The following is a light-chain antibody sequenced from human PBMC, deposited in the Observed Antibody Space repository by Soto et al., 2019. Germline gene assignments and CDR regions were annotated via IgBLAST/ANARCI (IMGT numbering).Light chain of an antibody. CDR2: AAS. CDR1: QSISSSY. Sequence: EIVLTQSPGTLSLSPGERATLSCRASQSISSSYLAWYQQKPGQAPRLLIYAASSRATGIPDRFSASGSGTDFTLTISRLEPEDVAVYYCQQYGNSPLTFGGGTKVEIK. J-gene: IGKJ4*01. CDR3: QQYGNSPLT. V-gene: IGKV3-20*01.